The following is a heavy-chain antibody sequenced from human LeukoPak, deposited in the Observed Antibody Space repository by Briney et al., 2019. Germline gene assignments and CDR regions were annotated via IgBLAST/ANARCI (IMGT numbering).Heavy chain of an antibody. D-gene: IGHD3-3*01. CDR2: MNPNSGNT. CDR3: ARSVVTIFGVVIKTIKNYYYYGMDV. Sequence: ASVKVSCKASGYTFTSYDINWVRQATGQGLEWMGWMNPNSGNTGYAQKFQGGVTMTRNTSISTAYMELSSLRSEDTAVYYCARSVVTIFGVVIKTIKNYYYYGMDVWGQGTTVTVSS. V-gene: IGHV1-8*01. CDR1: GYTFTSYD. J-gene: IGHJ6*02.